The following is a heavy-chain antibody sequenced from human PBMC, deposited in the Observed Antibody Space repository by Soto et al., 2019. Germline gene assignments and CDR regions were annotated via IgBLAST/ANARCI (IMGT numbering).Heavy chain of an antibody. CDR1: GGTFSSYA. D-gene: IGHD4-17*01. J-gene: IGHJ4*02. CDR2: ITPIFGTA. CDR3: ARRPISGDYHYYFDY. V-gene: IGHV1-69*01. Sequence: QVQLVQSGAEVKKPGSSVKVSCKASGGTFSSYAISWVRQAPGQGLEWMGGITPIFGTANYAQKFQGRVTITADESTSTAYMELSSLRSEDTAVYYCARRPISGDYHYYFDYWGQGTLVTVSS.